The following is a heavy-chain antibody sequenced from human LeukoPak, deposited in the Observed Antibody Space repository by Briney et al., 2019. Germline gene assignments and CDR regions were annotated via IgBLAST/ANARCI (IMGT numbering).Heavy chain of an antibody. D-gene: IGHD1-26*01. CDR2: IKEDGSDK. V-gene: IGHV3-7*03. CDR1: GFSFSSYW. CDR3: ARWGAAFDY. Sequence: GGSLRLSCAASGFSFSSYWMSWVRQAPGKGLEWVANIKEDGSDKYYVDSMKGRFTISRDNAKNSLYPHVNSLRAEDTAVYYCARWGAAFDYWGQGTLVTVSS. J-gene: IGHJ4*02.